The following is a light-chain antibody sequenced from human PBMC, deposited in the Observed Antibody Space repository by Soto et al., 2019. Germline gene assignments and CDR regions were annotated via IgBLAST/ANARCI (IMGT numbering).Light chain of an antibody. Sequence: QSALTQPRSVSGSPGQSVTVSCIGTSSVVGDYNSVSWYQQHPGKAPKLMIYDASKRPSGVPDRFSGSKSGHTAPLTISGLQAEDEADYYCCSYVGGYSYVFGIGTKVTVL. CDR2: DAS. CDR3: CSYVGGYSYV. CDR1: SSVVGDYNS. V-gene: IGLV2-11*01. J-gene: IGLJ1*01.